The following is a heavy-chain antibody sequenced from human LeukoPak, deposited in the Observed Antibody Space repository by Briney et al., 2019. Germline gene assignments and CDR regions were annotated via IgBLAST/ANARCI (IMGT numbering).Heavy chain of an antibody. CDR3: ARGFWSCIDC. D-gene: IGHD3-3*01. J-gene: IGHJ4*01. CDR1: GGSMSSDY. Sequence: SETLSLTCSVSGGSMSSDYWYWRWQTPGKGLEWMGYIHFSGRTNYNPSLKSRVTVLKDTSKKEFSPKMNSVTAADTAVYYVARGFWSCIDCWGQQTLVTVSS. V-gene: IGHV4-59*01. CDR2: IHFSGRT.